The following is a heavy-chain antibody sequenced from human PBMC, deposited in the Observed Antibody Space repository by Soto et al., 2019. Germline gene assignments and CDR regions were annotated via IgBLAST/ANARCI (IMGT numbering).Heavy chain of an antibody. CDR1: GFTFSSYS. V-gene: IGHV3-48*04. Sequence: HPGGSLRLSCGASGFTFSSYSMNWVRQAPGKGLEWISHISASSRTLFYADSVKGRFTISRDNAKNSLYLQMNSLSAEDTAVYYCARDRAPTMASPYYYYHGLDVWGQGTTVTVSS. D-gene: IGHD3-10*01. J-gene: IGHJ6*02. CDR2: ISASSRTL. CDR3: ARDRAPTMASPYYYYHGLDV.